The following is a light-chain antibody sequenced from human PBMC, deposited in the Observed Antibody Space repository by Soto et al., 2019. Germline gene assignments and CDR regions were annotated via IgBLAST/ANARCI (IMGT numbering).Light chain of an antibody. V-gene: IGKV3-15*01. CDR2: GAS. CDR3: QQYNNWPLS. CDR1: QSVSSN. J-gene: IGKJ4*01. Sequence: EIVMTQSPATLSVSPGARAPLSCRARQSVSSNLAWYQQKPGQAPRLLIYGASTRATGIPARFSGSGSGTEFTLTISSLQSEDFAVYYCQQYNNWPLSFGGGTKVDIK.